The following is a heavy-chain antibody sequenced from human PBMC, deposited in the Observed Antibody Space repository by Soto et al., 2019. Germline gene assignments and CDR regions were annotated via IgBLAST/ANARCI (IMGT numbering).Heavy chain of an antibody. CDR2: IYYSGST. Sequence: PSETLSLTCTVSGGSISSYYWSWIRQPPGKGLEWIGYIYYSGSTNYNPSLKSRVTISVDTSKNQFSLKLSSVTAADTAVFYCASAPLYYYGSGSYYSLDYWGQGTLVTVSS. V-gene: IGHV4-59*01. D-gene: IGHD3-10*01. CDR3: ASAPLYYYGSGSYYSLDY. J-gene: IGHJ4*02. CDR1: GGSISSYY.